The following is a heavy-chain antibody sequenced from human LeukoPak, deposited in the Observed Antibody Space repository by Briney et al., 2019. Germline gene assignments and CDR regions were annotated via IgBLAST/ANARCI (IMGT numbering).Heavy chain of an antibody. V-gene: IGHV3-30*18. CDR3: AKDLMVTHYYYGMDV. CDR1: GFTVSSNY. CDR2: ISYDGSNK. Sequence: PGGSLRLSCAASGFTVSSNYMSWVRQAPGKGLEWVAVISYDGSNKYYADSVKGRFTISRDNSKNTLYLQMNSLRAEDTAVYYCAKDLMVTHYYYGMDVWGQGTTVTVSS. J-gene: IGHJ6*02. D-gene: IGHD2-8*01.